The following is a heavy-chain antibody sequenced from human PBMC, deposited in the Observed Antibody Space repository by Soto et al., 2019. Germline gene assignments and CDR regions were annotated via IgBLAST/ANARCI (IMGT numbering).Heavy chain of an antibody. CDR3: ARGGVFSSSTQQYFYGMDV. CDR1: GFTFSSYG. V-gene: IGHV3-33*01. CDR2: IWYDGSNK. D-gene: IGHD2-2*01. Sequence: LRLSCAASGFTFSSYGMHWVRQAPGKGLEWVAVIWYDGSNKYYADSVKGRFTISRDNSKNTLYLQMNSLRAEDTAVYYCARGGVFSSSTQQYFYGMDVWGQGTTVTVSS. J-gene: IGHJ6*02.